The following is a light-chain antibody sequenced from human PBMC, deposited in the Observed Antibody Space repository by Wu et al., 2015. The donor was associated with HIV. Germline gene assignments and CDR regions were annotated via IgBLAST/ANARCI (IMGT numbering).Light chain of an antibody. Sequence: DIQMTQSPASVSASVGDRVTITCRASQDISNWLAWYQQKPEKAPNLLIYSASTLQSGVPSRFSGSGSGSEFTLTISNLQPEDSATYYCQQTNSFPLTFGGGTKVEIK. J-gene: IGKJ4*01. CDR3: QQTNSFPLT. CDR1: QDISNW. V-gene: IGKV1-12*01. CDR2: SAS.